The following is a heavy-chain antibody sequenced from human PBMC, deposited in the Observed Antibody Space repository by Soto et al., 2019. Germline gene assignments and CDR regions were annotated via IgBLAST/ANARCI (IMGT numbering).Heavy chain of an antibody. CDR3: ARGGRRTGAGANYFDY. CDR1: GGSFSGYY. CDR2: INHSGST. Sequence: QVQLQQWGAGLLKPSETLSLTCAVYGGSFSGYYWSWIRQPPGKGLEWIGEINHSGSTNYNASLTSRVTISVDTSKSQFSVQLSSVTAADTAVYYCARGGRRTGAGANYFDYWGQGTLVTVSS. V-gene: IGHV4-34*01. J-gene: IGHJ4*02. D-gene: IGHD1-1*01.